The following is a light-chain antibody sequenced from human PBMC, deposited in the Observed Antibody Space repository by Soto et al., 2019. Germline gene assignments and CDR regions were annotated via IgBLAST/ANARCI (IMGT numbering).Light chain of an antibody. CDR3: CSYETSAV. V-gene: IGLV2-23*01. CDR1: TNL. J-gene: IGLJ3*02. Sequence: QSALTQAASVSGSPGQSITISCTGTTNLVSWYQQLPAKAPQLLIYEDTKRPSGVSNRFSGSKSGNTASLTVSGLQAEDEADYYCCSYETSAVFGGGTKDTVL. CDR2: EDT.